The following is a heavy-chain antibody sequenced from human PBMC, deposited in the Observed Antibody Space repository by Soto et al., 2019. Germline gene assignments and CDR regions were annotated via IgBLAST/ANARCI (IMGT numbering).Heavy chain of an antibody. V-gene: IGHV3-30*04. CDR3: ARGYTIPADY. Sequence: PGGSLRLSCAASGFTFSNYALHWVRQAPGKGLEWVAVISYDGSNKYYADSVKGRFTISRDNSKNTLYLQMNSLRAEDTAVYYCARGYTIPADYWGQGTLVTVSS. J-gene: IGHJ4*02. CDR1: GFTFSNYA. D-gene: IGHD5-18*01. CDR2: ISYDGSNK.